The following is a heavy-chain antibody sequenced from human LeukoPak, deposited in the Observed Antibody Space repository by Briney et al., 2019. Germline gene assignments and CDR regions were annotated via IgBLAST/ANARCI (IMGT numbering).Heavy chain of an antibody. Sequence: SETLSLTCTVSGGSINSRTYFWGWIRQPPGKGLEWIGSIYDSGNIYYNPSLRSRAAISKDMSKNQFSVKLNSVTAADTAIYYCAASYCRGVNCYHEWFDPWGQGTLVTVSS. CDR1: GGSINSRTYF. V-gene: IGHV4-39*01. J-gene: IGHJ5*02. D-gene: IGHD2-15*01. CDR3: AASYCRGVNCYHEWFDP. CDR2: IYDSGNI.